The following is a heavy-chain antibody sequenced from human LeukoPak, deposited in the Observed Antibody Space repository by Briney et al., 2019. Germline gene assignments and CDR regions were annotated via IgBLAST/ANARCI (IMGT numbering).Heavy chain of an antibody. D-gene: IGHD6-13*01. Sequence: SETLSLTCTVSGGSISSSSYYWGWIRQPPGKGLEWIGSIYYRGSTYYDPSLESRVIISVDTSKNQFSLKLSSVTATDTAVYYCATLVYSSSWSFDYWGQGTLVSVSS. V-gene: IGHV4-39*01. J-gene: IGHJ4*02. CDR1: GGSISSSSYY. CDR3: ATLVYSSSWSFDY. CDR2: IYYRGST.